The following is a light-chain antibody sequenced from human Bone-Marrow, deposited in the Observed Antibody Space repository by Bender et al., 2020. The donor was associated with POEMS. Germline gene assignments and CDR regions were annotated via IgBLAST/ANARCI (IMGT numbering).Light chain of an antibody. CDR1: NIGSKS. Sequence: YVLTQPPSVSVAPGQTARITCGGDNIGSKSVHWYQQKPGQAPVLVFHDDRERPSGVPERISGSNSGNTATLTVSRVEAGDEADYYCQVWDTTTDHLVFGGGTRLTVL. V-gene: IGLV3-21*02. J-gene: IGLJ2*01. CDR3: QVWDTTTDHLV. CDR2: DDR.